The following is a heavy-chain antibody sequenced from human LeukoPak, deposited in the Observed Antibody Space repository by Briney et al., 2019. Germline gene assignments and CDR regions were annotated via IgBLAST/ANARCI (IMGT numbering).Heavy chain of an antibody. CDR2: IIPIFGTA. CDR1: GGTFSSYA. J-gene: IGHJ6*03. D-gene: IGHD6-13*01. Sequence: SVKVSCKASGGTFSSYAISWVRQAPGQGLEWMGGIIPIFGTANYAQKFQGRVTITTDESTSTAYMELSSLRSEDTAVYYCARARDSSPPTLSLYYYYYMDVWGKGTTVTVSS. V-gene: IGHV1-69*05. CDR3: ARARDSSPPTLSLYYYYYMDV.